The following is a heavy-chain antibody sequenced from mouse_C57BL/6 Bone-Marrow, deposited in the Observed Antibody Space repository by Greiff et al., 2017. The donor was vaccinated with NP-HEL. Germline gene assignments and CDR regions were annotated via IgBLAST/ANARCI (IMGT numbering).Heavy chain of an antibody. CDR3: ARDSSVLYYAMDY. D-gene: IGHD3-2*02. J-gene: IGHJ4*01. V-gene: IGHV1-7*01. CDR2: INPSSGYT. CDR1: GYTFTSYW. Sequence: QVQLKQSGAELAKPGASVKLSCKASGYTFTSYWMHWVKQRPGQGLEWIGYINPSSGYTKYNQKFKDKATLTADKSSSTAYMQLSSLTYEDSAVYYCARDSSVLYYAMDYWGQGTSVTVSS.